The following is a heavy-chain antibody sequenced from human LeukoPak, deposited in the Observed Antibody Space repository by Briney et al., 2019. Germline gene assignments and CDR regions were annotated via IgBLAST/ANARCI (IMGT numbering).Heavy chain of an antibody. J-gene: IGHJ3*02. CDR3: ARGSRVPWLADDAFDI. CDR1: GFTFSSYD. Sequence: LAGGSLRLSCAASGFTFSSYDMHWVRQATGKGLEWVSVIGTAGDTYYPGSVKGRFTISRENAKNSLYLQMNSLRAGDTAVYYCARGSRVPWLADDAFDIWGQGTMVTVSS. D-gene: IGHD6-19*01. V-gene: IGHV3-13*01. CDR2: IGTAGDT.